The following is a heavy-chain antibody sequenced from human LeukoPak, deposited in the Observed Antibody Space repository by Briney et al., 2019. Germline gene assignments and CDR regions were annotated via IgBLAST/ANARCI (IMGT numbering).Heavy chain of an antibody. CDR2: ISSGSSFI. Sequence: GGSLRLSCAASGFTFSSKTMNWVRQAPGKGLEWVSSISSGSSFIYYADSVKGRFTISRDNAKNSLYLQMNSLRAEDTAVYYCARERRKTTVTDAFDIWGQGTMVTVSS. CDR1: GFTFSSKT. CDR3: ARERRKTTVTDAFDI. V-gene: IGHV3-21*06. J-gene: IGHJ3*02. D-gene: IGHD4-11*01.